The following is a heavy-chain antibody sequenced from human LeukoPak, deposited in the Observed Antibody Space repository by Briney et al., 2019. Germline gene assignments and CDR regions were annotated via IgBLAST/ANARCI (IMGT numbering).Heavy chain of an antibody. J-gene: IGHJ4*02. CDR1: GGSFSGYY. V-gene: IGHV4-34*01. D-gene: IGHD2-15*01. CDR3: ARSRSHCSGGSCYPYYFDY. Sequence: SETLSLTCAVYGGSFSGYYWSWIRQPPGKGLEWIGEINHSGSTNYNPSLKSRVTISVDTSKNQFSLKLSSVTAADTAVYYCARSRSHCSGGSCYPYYFDYWGQGTLVTVSS. CDR2: INHSGST.